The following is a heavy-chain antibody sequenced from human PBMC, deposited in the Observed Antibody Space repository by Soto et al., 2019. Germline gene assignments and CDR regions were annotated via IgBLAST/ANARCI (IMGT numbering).Heavy chain of an antibody. V-gene: IGHV3-33*01. D-gene: IGHD3-10*01. J-gene: IGHJ4*02. Sequence: QVQLVESGGGVVQPGRSLRLSCAASGFTFSSYGMHWVRQAPGKGLEWVAVIWYDGSNKYYADSVKGRFTISRDNSKNTLYLQMISLRAEDTVVYYCAGVTQALPTSGFDYWGQGTLVTVSS. CDR2: IWYDGSNK. CDR1: GFTFSSYG. CDR3: AGVTQALPTSGFDY.